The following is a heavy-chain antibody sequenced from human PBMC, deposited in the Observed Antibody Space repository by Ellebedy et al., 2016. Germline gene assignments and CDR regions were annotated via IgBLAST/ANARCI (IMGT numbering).Heavy chain of an antibody. D-gene: IGHD3-22*01. CDR2: ISGSGGNT. V-gene: IGHV3-23*01. Sequence: GESLKISCAASGFTFSSYAMSWVRQAPGKGLEWVSAISGSGGNTYYPDSVKGRVTISRDNSKNTLSLQMNSLRAEDTAVYYCAKQVRGYYFDYWGQGTLVTVSS. CDR3: AKQVRGYYFDY. CDR1: GFTFSSYA. J-gene: IGHJ4*02.